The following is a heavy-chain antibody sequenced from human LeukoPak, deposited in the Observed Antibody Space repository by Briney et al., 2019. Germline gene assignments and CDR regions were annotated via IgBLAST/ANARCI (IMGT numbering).Heavy chain of an antibody. CDR1: GGTFSSYA. V-gene: IGHV1-69*05. CDR3: AIGPLGLAYFAH. J-gene: IGHJ4*02. Sequence: ASVKVSCKDSGGTFSSYAINWVRQAPGQGLEWMGGIIPISGTPNHAQKFQGRVTITTDEYTSIAYMELSSLRSEDTAVYYCAIGPLGLAYFAHWGPGTLVTVSS. CDR2: IIPISGTP. D-gene: IGHD3/OR15-3a*01.